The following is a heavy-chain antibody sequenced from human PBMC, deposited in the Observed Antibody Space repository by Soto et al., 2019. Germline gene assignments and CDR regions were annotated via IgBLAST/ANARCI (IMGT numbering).Heavy chain of an antibody. CDR3: ARVLYYYGSGAFDY. Sequence: QLQLQESGSGLVKPSQTLSLTCAVSGGSISSGGYSWSWIRQPPGKGLEWIGYIYHSGSTYYNPSLKSRVTITVDRSKNQFSLKLSSVTAADTAVYYCARVLYYYGSGAFDYWGQGTLVTVSS. D-gene: IGHD3-10*01. V-gene: IGHV4-30-2*01. CDR2: IYHSGST. J-gene: IGHJ4*02. CDR1: GGSISSGGYS.